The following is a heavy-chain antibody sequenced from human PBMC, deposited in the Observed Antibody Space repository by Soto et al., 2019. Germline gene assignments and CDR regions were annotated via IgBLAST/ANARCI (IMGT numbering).Heavy chain of an antibody. CDR2: ISYDGDQK. J-gene: IGHJ4*02. D-gene: IGHD3-9*01. V-gene: IGHV3-30-3*01. CDR3: ATAPAPHDNDNLPGHFHFDY. Sequence: QVQLVESGGGVVQPGRSLRLSCAASGFSFSTYAMHWVRQTPGKGLEWVAVISYDGDQKYYTDSVKGRFTISRDNSKNTLYLPTNRLSSEDRSIYYGATAPAPHDNDNLPGHFHFDYCGQGTLVTVAS. CDR1: GFSFSTYA.